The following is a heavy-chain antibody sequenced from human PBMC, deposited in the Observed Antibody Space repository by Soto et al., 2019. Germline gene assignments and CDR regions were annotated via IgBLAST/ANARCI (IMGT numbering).Heavy chain of an antibody. CDR2: ISYDGNNI. V-gene: IGHV3-30*18. CDR1: GFTFSSYG. CDR3: AKDRIVAAGLLLGYGMDV. D-gene: IGHD6-13*01. Sequence: GGSLRLSCAASGFTFSSYGMHWVRQAPGKGLEWVALISYDGNNIHYANSVKGRFTISRENSKNTLYLQMNSLRGEDTAEYYCAKDRIVAAGLLLGYGMDVWGQGTTVTVSS. J-gene: IGHJ6*02.